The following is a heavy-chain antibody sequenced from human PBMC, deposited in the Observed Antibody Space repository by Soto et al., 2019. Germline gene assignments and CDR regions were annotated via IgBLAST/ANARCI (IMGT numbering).Heavy chain of an antibody. V-gene: IGHV3-30*18. CDR1: GFTFSSYG. CDR3: AKEVRTLARPGWFDP. CDR2: ISYDGSNK. J-gene: IGHJ5*02. Sequence: PGGSLRLSCAASGFTFSSYGMHWVRQAPGKGLEWVAVISYDGSNKYCADSVKGRFTISRDNSKNTLYLQMNSLRAEDTAVYYCAKEVRTLARPGWFDPWGQGTLVTVSS. D-gene: IGHD1-1*01.